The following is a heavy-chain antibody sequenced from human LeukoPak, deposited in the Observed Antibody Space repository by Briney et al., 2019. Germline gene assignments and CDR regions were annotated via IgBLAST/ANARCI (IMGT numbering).Heavy chain of an antibody. CDR1: GFTFSNFG. D-gene: IGHD4-17*01. CDR2: ERSVGSK. CDR3: AKDRDDYGNDC. V-gene: IGHV3-30*02. Sequence: PGGSLGLSCAASGFTFSNFGMHWIRQAPGKGLEWVAVERSVGSKHYADSVKGRFTISRDNSKNTLWLEMNNLRTDDTAVYYCAKDRDDYGNDCWGQGVLVTVST. J-gene: IGHJ4*02.